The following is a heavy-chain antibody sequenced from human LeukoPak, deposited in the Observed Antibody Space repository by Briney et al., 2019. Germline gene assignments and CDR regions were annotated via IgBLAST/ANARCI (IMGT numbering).Heavy chain of an antibody. CDR3: ARDGAIAAAGTAHFDY. CDR2: INPNSGGT. V-gene: IGHV1-2*04. Sequence: ASVKVSCKASGYTFTGYYVHWVRQAPGQGLEWMGWINPNSGGTNYAQKFQGWVTMTRDTSISTAYMELSRLRSDDTAVYYCARDGAIAAAGTAHFDYWGQGTWSPSPQ. J-gene: IGHJ4*02. D-gene: IGHD6-13*01. CDR1: GYTFTGYY.